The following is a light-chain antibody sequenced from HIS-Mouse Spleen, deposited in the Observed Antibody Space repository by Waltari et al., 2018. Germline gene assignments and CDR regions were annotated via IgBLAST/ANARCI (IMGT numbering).Light chain of an antibody. CDR3: CSYAGSYTFEVV. CDR2: DVS. J-gene: IGLJ2*01. Sequence: QSALTQPRSVSGSPGQSVTISCTGTSSDAGGYNYVSWDQQHPGKAPKLMIYDVSKRPSGVPDRFSGSKSGNTASLTISGLQAEDEADYYCCSYAGSYTFEVVFGGGTKLTVL. V-gene: IGLV2-11*01. CDR1: SSDAGGYNY.